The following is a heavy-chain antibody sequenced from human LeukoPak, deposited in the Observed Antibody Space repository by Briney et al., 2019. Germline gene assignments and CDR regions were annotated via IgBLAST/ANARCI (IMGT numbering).Heavy chain of an antibody. CDR2: ISGSGGST. Sequence: GGSLRLSCAASGFTFSSYAMSWVRQAPGKGLEWVSAISGSGGSTYYADSVKGRFTISRDNSKNTLYLQMNSLRADDTAVYYCAKVLAGIAAQFSYYYYMDVWGKGTTVTVSS. J-gene: IGHJ6*03. D-gene: IGHD6-13*01. CDR1: GFTFSSYA. CDR3: AKVLAGIAAQFSYYYYMDV. V-gene: IGHV3-23*01.